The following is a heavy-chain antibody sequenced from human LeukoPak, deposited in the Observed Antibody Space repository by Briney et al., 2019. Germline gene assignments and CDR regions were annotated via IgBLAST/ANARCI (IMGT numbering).Heavy chain of an antibody. CDR2: MNPNSGNT. CDR1: GYTFTSYD. CDR3: ARVALPYCSGGSCYSSYYYYYYMDV. V-gene: IGHV1-8*01. Sequence: ASVKVSCKASGYTFTSYDINWVRQATGQGLEWMGWMNPNSGNTGYAQKFQGRVTITRNTSISTAYMELSSLRSEDTAVYYCARVALPYCSGGSCYSSYYYYYYMDVWGKGTTVTISS. D-gene: IGHD2-15*01. J-gene: IGHJ6*03.